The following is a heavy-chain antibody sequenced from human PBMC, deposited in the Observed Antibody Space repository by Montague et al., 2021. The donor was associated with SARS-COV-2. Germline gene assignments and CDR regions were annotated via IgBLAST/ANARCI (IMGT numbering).Heavy chain of an antibody. CDR2: FDSEDGET. J-gene: IGHJ3*02. D-gene: IGHD3-10*01. V-gene: IGHV1-24*01. CDR3: ATLGVGVITYALAI. Sequence: SVKVSCKVSEYSLSDFSLQMHWVRQAPGRGLEWVGQFDSEDGETTYAQKFQGRVTMTEDRSTDTVYMELSSLRSEDTAVYYCATLGVGVITYALAIWGQGTIVTVSS. CDR1: EYSLSDFS.